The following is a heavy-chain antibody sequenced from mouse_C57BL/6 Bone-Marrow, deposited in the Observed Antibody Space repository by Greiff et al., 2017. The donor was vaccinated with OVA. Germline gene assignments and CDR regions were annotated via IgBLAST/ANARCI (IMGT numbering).Heavy chain of an antibody. CDR1: GYTFTDYY. J-gene: IGHJ3*01. V-gene: IGHV1-19*01. CDR3: APYYGSSPLAY. CDR2: INPYNGGT. D-gene: IGHD1-1*01. Sequence: EVKLMESGPVLVKPGASVKMSCKASGYTFTDYYMNWVKQSHGKSLEWIGVINPYNGGTSYNQKFKGKATLTVDKSSSTAYMELNSLTSEDSAVYYCAPYYGSSPLAYWGQGTLVTVSA.